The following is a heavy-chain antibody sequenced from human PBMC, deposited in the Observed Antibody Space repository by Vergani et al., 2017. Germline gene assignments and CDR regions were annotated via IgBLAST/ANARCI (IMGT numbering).Heavy chain of an antibody. D-gene: IGHD6-19*01. V-gene: IGHV5-51*03. CDR2: FYPGDSDT. J-gene: IGHJ6*03. Sequence: EVPLVQSGAEVKKPGESLKISCKVSGYSFTSYWIGWVRQMPGKGLEWMGIFYPGDSDTRYSPSFQGQVTISANKSTSTAYLQWSSLKATDTAVYYCARLDSSGWSVRGGYMDVWGKGTTVTVSS. CDR3: ARLDSSGWSVRGGYMDV. CDR1: GYSFTSYW.